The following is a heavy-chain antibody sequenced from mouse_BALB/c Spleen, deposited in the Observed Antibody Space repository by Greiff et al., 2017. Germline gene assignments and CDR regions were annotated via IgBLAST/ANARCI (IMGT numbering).Heavy chain of an antibody. CDR2: ISSGGST. CDR1: GFTFSSYA. V-gene: IGHV5-6-5*01. J-gene: IGHJ3*01. CDR3: ARSGGFAY. Sequence: EVMLVESGGGLVKPGGSLKLSCAASGFTFSSYAMSWVRQTPEKRLEWVASISSGGSTYYPDSVKGRFTISRDNARNILYLQMSSLRSEDTAMYYCARSGGFAYWGQGTLVTVSA.